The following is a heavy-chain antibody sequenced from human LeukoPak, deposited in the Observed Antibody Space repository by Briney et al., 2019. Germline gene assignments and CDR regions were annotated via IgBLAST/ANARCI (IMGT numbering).Heavy chain of an antibody. CDR1: GFTFDDYA. Sequence: PGRSLRLSCAASGFTFDDYAMHWVRQAPGKGLEWVSGISWNSGSIGYADSVKGRFTISRDNAKNSLYLQMNSLRAEDTALYYCAKDKKPYSSWFDYWGQGTLVTVSS. D-gene: IGHD6-13*01. V-gene: IGHV3-9*01. CDR3: AKDKKPYSSWFDY. CDR2: ISWNSGSI. J-gene: IGHJ4*02.